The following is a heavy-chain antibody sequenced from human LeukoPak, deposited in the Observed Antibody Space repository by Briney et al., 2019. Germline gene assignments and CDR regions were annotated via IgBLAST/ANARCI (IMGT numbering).Heavy chain of an antibody. V-gene: IGHV4-59*08. CDR2: IYYSGST. CDR1: GFTFSSYS. J-gene: IGHJ4*02. D-gene: IGHD3-22*01. Sequence: PGGSLRLSCAASGFTFSSYSMHWVRQAPGKGLEWIGSIYYSGSTNYNPSLKSRVTISVDTSKNQFSLKLSSVTAADTAVYYCARPYDTSGYFYWWGQGTLITVSS. CDR3: ARPYDTSGYFYW.